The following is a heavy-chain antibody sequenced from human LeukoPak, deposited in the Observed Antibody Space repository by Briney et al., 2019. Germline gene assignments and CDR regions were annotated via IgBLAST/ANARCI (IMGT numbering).Heavy chain of an antibody. Sequence: SGTLSLTCAVSGGPISSSNWWSWVRQPPGKGLEWIGEIYHSGSTNYNPSLKSRVTISVDTTKNQFSLKLRSVTAADTAVYYCVREAATDYYDSSGYYRQTEVFDAWGQGTMVTVSS. D-gene: IGHD3-22*01. J-gene: IGHJ3*01. CDR3: VREAATDYYDSSGYYRQTEVFDA. CDR1: GGPISSSNW. CDR2: IYHSGST. V-gene: IGHV4-4*02.